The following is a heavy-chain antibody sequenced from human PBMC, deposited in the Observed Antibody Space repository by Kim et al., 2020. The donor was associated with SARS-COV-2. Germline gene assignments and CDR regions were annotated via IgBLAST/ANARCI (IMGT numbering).Heavy chain of an antibody. D-gene: IGHD2-2*01. J-gene: IGHJ6*02. CDR1: GGSISSGGYY. CDR2: IYYSGST. V-gene: IGHV4-31*03. Sequence: SDTLSLTCTVSGGSISSGGYYWSWIRQHPGKGLEWIGYIYYSGSTYYNPSLKSRVTISVDTSKNQFSLKLSSVTAADTAVYYCARDVVVPAATNYYYYYGMDVWGQGTTVTVSS. CDR3: ARDVVVPAATNYYYYYGMDV.